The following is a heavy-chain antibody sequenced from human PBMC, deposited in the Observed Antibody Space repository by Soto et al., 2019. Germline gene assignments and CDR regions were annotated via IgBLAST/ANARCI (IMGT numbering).Heavy chain of an antibody. CDR1: GFTFSGYG. J-gene: IGHJ4*02. Sequence: GGSLRLSCAASGFTFSGYGMHWVRQAPGKGLEWVAVIWYDGSNNYYADSVKGRFTISRDNSKNTLYLTMNCLRAEDTAVYYCAREFPDSTPVDYWRPGTLATVSS. V-gene: IGHV3-33*01. CDR2: IWYDGSNN. CDR3: AREFPDSTPVDY.